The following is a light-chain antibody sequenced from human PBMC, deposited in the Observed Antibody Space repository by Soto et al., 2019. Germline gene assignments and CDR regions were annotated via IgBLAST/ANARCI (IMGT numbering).Light chain of an antibody. J-gene: IGKJ1*01. CDR3: QQHYTTPWT. V-gene: IGKV4-1*01. CDR2: WAS. Sequence: DIVMTQSPESLAESLGERATIKCNSSQSVLYSSNSKNYLAWHQQKPGQPPKMLIYWASTRKSGVPDRFSGSGSGTDFTLTISSLQAEDVAVYYCQQHYTTPWTFGQGTRVELK. CDR1: QSVLYSSNSKNY.